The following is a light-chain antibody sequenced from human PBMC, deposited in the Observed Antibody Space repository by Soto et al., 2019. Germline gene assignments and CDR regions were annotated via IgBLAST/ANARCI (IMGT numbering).Light chain of an antibody. CDR2: GAS. CDR3: QQFNNWPLDPMYT. CDR1: QSVSSN. Sequence: VVMTQSPATLSVSPGERATLSCRANQSVSSNLAWYQQRPGQAPRLLIYGASTRATGIPARFSGSGSGTEFTLTISSLQSEDFAVYYCQQFNNWPLDPMYTFGQGTKLEIK. V-gene: IGKV3-15*01. J-gene: IGKJ2*01.